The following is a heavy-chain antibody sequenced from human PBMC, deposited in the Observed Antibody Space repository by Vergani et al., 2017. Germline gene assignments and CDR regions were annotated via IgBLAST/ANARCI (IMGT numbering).Heavy chain of an antibody. J-gene: IGHJ5*01. CDR3: VRARCSGPCFMSNWFDS. V-gene: IGHV3-74*01. Sequence: EVQLVESGGGLIHPGGSLRLSCEGSGFSFSGYWMHWVRQSPEKGLVWVSRNKSDGSITNYADSVKGRFTISRDNAKNTLYLEMNRLRGDDTAIYYCVRARCSGPCFMSNWFDSWGQGTLVTVSS. CDR1: GFSFSGYW. D-gene: IGHD5-12*01. CDR2: NKSDGSIT.